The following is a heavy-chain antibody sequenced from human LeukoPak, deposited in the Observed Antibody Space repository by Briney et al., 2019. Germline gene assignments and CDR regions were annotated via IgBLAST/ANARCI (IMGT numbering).Heavy chain of an antibody. Sequence: GRSLRLSCAASGFTFSSYDMHWVRHGTGKGLEWVSAIGTAGDTYYPGSVKGRFTTSRENAKNSLYLQMNSLRVGDTAVYYCARGRGWGTFDIWGQGTMVTVSS. CDR1: GFTFSSYD. D-gene: IGHD3-10*01. V-gene: IGHV3-13*04. CDR2: IGTAGDT. J-gene: IGHJ3*02. CDR3: ARGRGWGTFDI.